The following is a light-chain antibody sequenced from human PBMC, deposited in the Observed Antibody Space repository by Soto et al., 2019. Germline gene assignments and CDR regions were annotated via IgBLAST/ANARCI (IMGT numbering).Light chain of an antibody. V-gene: IGKV3-20*01. CDR3: QQYGSSPPCT. Sequence: EIVLTQSPGTLSLSPGERATLSCRASQSVSSSYLAWYQQKPGQAPRLLIYGASSRAAGIPDSFSGSGSGTDFTLTISRLEPEDFAVYYCQQYGSSPPCTFGPGTKVDIK. J-gene: IGKJ3*01. CDR1: QSVSSSY. CDR2: GAS.